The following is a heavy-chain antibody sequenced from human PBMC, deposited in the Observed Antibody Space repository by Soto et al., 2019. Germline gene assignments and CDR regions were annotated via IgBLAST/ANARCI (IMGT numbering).Heavy chain of an antibody. CDR3: ARVGLDRPVTTFDY. CDR1: GGSISSGGYY. J-gene: IGHJ4*02. D-gene: IGHD4-17*01. Sequence: QVQLQESGPGLVKPSQTLSLTCTVSGGSISSGGYYWSWIRQHPGKGLEWIGYIYYSGSTYYNPSLKCLVTISVDTSKNQFSLKLSSVTAADTSVYYCARVGLDRPVTTFDYWGQGTLVTVSS. V-gene: IGHV4-31*01. CDR2: IYYSGST.